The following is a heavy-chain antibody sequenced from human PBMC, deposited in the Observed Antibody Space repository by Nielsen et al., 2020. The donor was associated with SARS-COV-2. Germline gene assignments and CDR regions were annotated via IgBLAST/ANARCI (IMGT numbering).Heavy chain of an antibody. Sequence: LRLSCTVSGGSISSGGYYWSWIRQHPGKGLEWIGYIYYSGSTNYNPSLKSRVTISVDTSKNQFSLKLSSVTAADTAVYYCARNNKGYCSGGSCYYYYGMDVWGQGTTVTVSS. V-gene: IGHV4-31*03. D-gene: IGHD2-15*01. CDR1: GGSISSGGYY. J-gene: IGHJ6*02. CDR3: ARNNKGYCSGGSCYYYYGMDV. CDR2: IYYSGST.